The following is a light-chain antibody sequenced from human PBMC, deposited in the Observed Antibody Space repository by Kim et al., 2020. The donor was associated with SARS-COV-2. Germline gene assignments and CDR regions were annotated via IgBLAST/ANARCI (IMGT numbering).Light chain of an antibody. CDR2: EVS. J-gene: IGLJ1*01. CDR3: SSYAGSNNSYV. V-gene: IGLV2-8*01. Sequence: QSFTISCTGTSSDVGGYNYVSWYQQHPGKAPKLMIYEVSKRPSGVPDRFSGSKSGNTASLTVSGLQAEDEADYYCSSYAGSNNSYVFGTGTKVTVL. CDR1: SSDVGGYNY.